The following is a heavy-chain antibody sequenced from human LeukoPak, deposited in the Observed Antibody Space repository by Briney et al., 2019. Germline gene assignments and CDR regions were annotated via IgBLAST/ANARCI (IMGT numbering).Heavy chain of an antibody. CDR3: AKSPYSSSSFDY. D-gene: IGHD6-6*01. J-gene: IGHJ4*02. Sequence: PGGSLRLSCAASGFTFSSYSMNWVRQAPGEGLEWVSYISSLSGTIYYADSVKGRFTISRDNAENSLYLQMHSLRADDTAVYYCAKSPYSSSSFDYWGQGTLVTVSS. V-gene: IGHV3-48*01. CDR2: ISSLSGTI. CDR1: GFTFSSYS.